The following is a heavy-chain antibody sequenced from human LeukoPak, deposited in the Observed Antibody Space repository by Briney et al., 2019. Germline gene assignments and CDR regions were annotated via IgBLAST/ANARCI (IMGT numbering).Heavy chain of an antibody. CDR3: ATQYSSSWFY. CDR2: INPNSGGS. Sequence: ASVKVSCKASGYTFTGYYIHWVRQAPGQGLEWMGWINPNSGGSKYAQKFQGRVTMTRDTSTSTVYMELSSLRSEDTAVYYCATQYSSSWFYWGQGTLVTVSS. V-gene: IGHV1-2*02. J-gene: IGHJ4*02. CDR1: GYTFTGYY. D-gene: IGHD6-13*01.